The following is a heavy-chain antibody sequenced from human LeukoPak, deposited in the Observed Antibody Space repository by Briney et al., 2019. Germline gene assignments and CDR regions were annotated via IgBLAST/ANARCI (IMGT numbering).Heavy chain of an antibody. CDR2: IYSGGST. CDR1: GFTVSSNY. D-gene: IGHD3-9*01. J-gene: IGHJ3*02. CDR3: AREDWLNAFDI. Sequence: GGSLRLSCAASGFTVSSNYMSWVRQAPGKGLEWVSVIYSGGSTYYADSVKGRFTISIDNSKNTLYLQMNSLRAEDTAVYYCAREDWLNAFDIWGQGTMVTVSS. V-gene: IGHV3-66*02.